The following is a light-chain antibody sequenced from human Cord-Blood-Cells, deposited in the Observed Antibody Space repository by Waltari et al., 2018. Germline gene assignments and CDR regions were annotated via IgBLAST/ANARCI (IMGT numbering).Light chain of an antibody. CDR3: QQYGSSPIT. J-gene: IGKJ5*01. Sequence: EIVLTQSPGTLSLSPGERATLSRRASQSVSSSYLAWYQQKPGQAPRLLIYGASSTATGIPDGFSGSGSGTDFTLTISRLEPEDFAVYYCQQYGSSPITFGQGTRLEIK. CDR2: GAS. CDR1: QSVSSSY. V-gene: IGKV3-20*01.